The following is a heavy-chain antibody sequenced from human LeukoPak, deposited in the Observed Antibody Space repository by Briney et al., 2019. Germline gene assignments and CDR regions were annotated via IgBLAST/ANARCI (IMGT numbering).Heavy chain of an antibody. CDR1: GYTFTTYG. V-gene: IGHV1-18*01. J-gene: IGHJ5*02. Sequence: GASVKVSCKASGYTFTTYGISWVRQAPGQGLEWMGWISTYNGNTNYAQRFQGRVTMTTDASMSTTYMELRSLRSDDTAVYYCARDLIAVRPGWFDPWGQGSLVTVSS. CDR2: ISTYNGNT. CDR3: ARDLIAVRPGWFDP. D-gene: IGHD6-6*01.